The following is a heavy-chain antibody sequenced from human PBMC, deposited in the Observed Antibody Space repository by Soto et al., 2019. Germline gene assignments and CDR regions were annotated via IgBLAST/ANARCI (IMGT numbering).Heavy chain of an antibody. Sequence: QVQLVQSGAEVKKPGSSVKVSCKASGGTFSSYTISWVRQAPGQGLEWMGRIIPILGIANYARKYQGRVTSPADESTSTAYLELSSLGAEATAVYDCARDRLLAVAGTRLSWFDPWGQGTLVTVSS. CDR2: IIPILGIA. CDR1: GGTFSSYT. D-gene: IGHD6-19*01. V-gene: IGHV1-69*08. J-gene: IGHJ5*02. CDR3: ARDRLLAVAGTRLSWFDP.